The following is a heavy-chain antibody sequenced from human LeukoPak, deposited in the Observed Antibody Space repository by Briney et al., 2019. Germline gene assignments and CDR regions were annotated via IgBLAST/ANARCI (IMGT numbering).Heavy chain of an antibody. CDR3: ARGVIVGATFQARGTFGY. Sequence: SETLSLTCAVYGGSFSGYYWSWTRQPPGKGLEWIGEINHSGSTNYNPSLKSRVTISVDTSKNQSSLKLSSVTAADTAVYYCARGVIVGATFQARGTFGYWGQGTLVTVSS. J-gene: IGHJ4*02. V-gene: IGHV4-34*01. CDR2: INHSGST. D-gene: IGHD1-26*01. CDR1: GGSFSGYY.